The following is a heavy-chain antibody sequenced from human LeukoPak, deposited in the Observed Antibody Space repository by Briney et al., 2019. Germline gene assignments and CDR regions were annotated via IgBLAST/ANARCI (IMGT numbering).Heavy chain of an antibody. CDR1: GFTFSTYS. D-gene: IGHD3-16*01. V-gene: IGHV3-7*02. CDR3: AKNGGPHGMDV. Sequence: GGSLRLSCAASGFTFSTYSMNWVRQAPGKGLEWVANIKHDGSETNYVDSVKGRFTISRDNAKNSLHLQMNSLRVEDTAVYYCAKNGGPHGMDVWGQGTTVTVSS. CDR2: IKHDGSET. J-gene: IGHJ6*02.